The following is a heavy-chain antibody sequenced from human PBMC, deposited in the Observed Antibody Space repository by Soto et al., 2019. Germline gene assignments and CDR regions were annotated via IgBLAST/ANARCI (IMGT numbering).Heavy chain of an antibody. J-gene: IGHJ4*01. CDR3: AKVFYYYDSSGYYYFDY. CDR2: ISGSGSTI. D-gene: IGHD3-22*01. CDR1: GFTFSSYA. V-gene: IGHV3-23*01. Sequence: GGSLRLSCAASGFTFSSYAMSWVRQAPGKGPEWISSISGSGSTIYYADSVKGRFTISRDNSKNTLYLQMSSLRAEDTAVYYCAKVFYYYDSSGYYYFDYWG.